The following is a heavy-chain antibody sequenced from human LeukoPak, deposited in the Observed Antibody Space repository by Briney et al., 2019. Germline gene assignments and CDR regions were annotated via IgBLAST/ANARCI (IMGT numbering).Heavy chain of an antibody. V-gene: IGHV3-74*01. CDR1: GFTFSNYW. CDR2: VKGDGTFT. Sequence: GGSLTLSCAASGFTFSNYWMHWVRQTPGKGLVWVSRVKGDGTFTNYADSVKGRFTISRDNAKYTLYLQMHSLRAEDTAIYYCVRDGDYYNFDYWGQGSLVTVSS. D-gene: IGHD5-24*01. J-gene: IGHJ4*02. CDR3: VRDGDYYNFDY.